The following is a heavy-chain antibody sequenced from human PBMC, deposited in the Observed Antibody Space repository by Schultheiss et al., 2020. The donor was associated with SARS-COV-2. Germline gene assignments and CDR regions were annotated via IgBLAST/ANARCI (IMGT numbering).Heavy chain of an antibody. J-gene: IGHJ3*02. V-gene: IGHV4-31*03. CDR1: DGSISSGDYY. CDR3: ARGPGRELLTRDAFDI. CDR2: IYNSGSP. D-gene: IGHD1-7*01. Sequence: SETLSLTCTVSDGSISSGDYYWSWVRQHPGKGLEYIGHIYNSGSPAYNPSLKSRVAISKDTSKNQFSLQLSSVTAADTAVYYCARGPGRELLTRDAFDIWGQGTMVTVSS.